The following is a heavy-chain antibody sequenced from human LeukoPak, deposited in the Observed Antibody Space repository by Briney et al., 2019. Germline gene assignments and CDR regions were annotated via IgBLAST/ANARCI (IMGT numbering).Heavy chain of an antibody. D-gene: IGHD5-24*01. J-gene: IGHJ6*03. Sequence: AASVKVSCKASGGTFSSYAISWVRQAPGQGLEWMGGIIPIFGTANYAQKFQGRVTITADESTSTAYMELSSLRSEDTAVYYCARGLATQGPFGDYYYYYYMDVWGKGTTVTISS. CDR2: IIPIFGTA. CDR3: ARGLATQGPFGDYYYYYYMDV. CDR1: GGTFSSYA. V-gene: IGHV1-69*13.